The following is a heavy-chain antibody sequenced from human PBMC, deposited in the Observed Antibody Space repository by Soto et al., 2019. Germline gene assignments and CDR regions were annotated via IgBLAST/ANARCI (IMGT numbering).Heavy chain of an antibody. D-gene: IGHD3-22*01. Sequence: GASVKVSCKASGYTFTGYYMHWVRQAPGQGLEWMGWINPNSGGTNYAQKFQGRVTMTRDTSISTAYMELSRLRSDDTAVYYCARVAYYYDSSGYYGTFDYWGQGTLVTVSS. J-gene: IGHJ4*02. V-gene: IGHV1-2*02. CDR2: INPNSGGT. CDR1: GYTFTGYY. CDR3: ARVAYYYDSSGYYGTFDY.